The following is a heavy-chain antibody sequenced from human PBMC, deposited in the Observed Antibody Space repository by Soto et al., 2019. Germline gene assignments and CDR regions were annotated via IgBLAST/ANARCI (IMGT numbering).Heavy chain of an antibody. CDR1: GYSFTSYW. CDR3: ARIYCTTTTCDSWFDP. CDR2: IDPSDSYT. D-gene: IGHD2-2*01. J-gene: IGHJ5*02. Sequence: PGESLKISCKGSGYSFTSYWISWVRQMPGKGLEWMGRIDPSDSYTNYSPAFQGHVAISADKATSTAYLQWRSLKASDTAMYFCARIYCTTTTCDSWFDPWGQGTLVTVSS. V-gene: IGHV5-10-1*01.